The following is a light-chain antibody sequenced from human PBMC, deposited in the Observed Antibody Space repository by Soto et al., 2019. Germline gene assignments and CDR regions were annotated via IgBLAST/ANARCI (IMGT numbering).Light chain of an antibody. CDR3: KQYRTYPLT. Sequence: DILMTQSPSSLSASVGDRVTITCRASQGISNYVAWFQQKPGKAPKSLIYAASTLLSGVPSKFSGSGSGTNFSLTISSLQPEDFATYFCKQYRTYPLTFGPGTKVDFK. J-gene: IGKJ3*01. CDR1: QGISNY. CDR2: AAS. V-gene: IGKV1-16*02.